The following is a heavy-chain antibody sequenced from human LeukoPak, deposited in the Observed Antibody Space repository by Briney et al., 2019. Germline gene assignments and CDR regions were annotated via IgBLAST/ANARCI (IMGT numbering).Heavy chain of an antibody. J-gene: IGHJ6*03. V-gene: IGHV4-59*01. CDR1: GGSISSYY. Sequence: PSETLSLTCTVSGGSISSYYWSWIRQPPGKGLEWIGYIYYSGSTNYNPSLKSRVTISVDTSKNQFSLKLSSVTAADTAVYYCARCTYDSSGYYLHYYYYYMDVWGKGTTVTISS. CDR2: IYYSGST. D-gene: IGHD3-22*01. CDR3: ARCTYDSSGYYLHYYYYYMDV.